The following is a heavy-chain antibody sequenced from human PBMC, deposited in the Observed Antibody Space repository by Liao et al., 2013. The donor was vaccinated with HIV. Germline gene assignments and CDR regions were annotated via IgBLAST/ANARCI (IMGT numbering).Heavy chain of an antibody. J-gene: IGHJ4*02. CDR3: ARGVITGSTYDY. Sequence: QVQLQESGPGLVKPSETLSLTCTVSGGSISSYYWSWIRQPPGKGLEWIGYIYYSGSTNYNPSLKSRVTISVDTSKNQFSLKLSSVTAADTAVYYCARGVITGSTYDYWGQGTRSPSPQ. D-gene: IGHD1-7*01. CDR2: IYYSGST. CDR1: GGSISSYY. V-gene: IGHV4-59*12.